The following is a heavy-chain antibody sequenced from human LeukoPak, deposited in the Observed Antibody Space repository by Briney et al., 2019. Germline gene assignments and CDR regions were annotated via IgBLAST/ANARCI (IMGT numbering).Heavy chain of an antibody. CDR1: GFTFSSSA. CDR3: ARDPNGDYIGAFDM. D-gene: IGHD4-17*01. CDR2: ITSSGANT. V-gene: IGHV3-23*01. Sequence: GGSLRLSCAASGFTFSSSAMSWVRQAPGKGLEWVSAITSSGANTFYADSVRGRFTISRDSSKNTLYLQMNSLRAEDTAVYYCARDPNGDYIGAFDMWGPGTMVTVSS. J-gene: IGHJ3*02.